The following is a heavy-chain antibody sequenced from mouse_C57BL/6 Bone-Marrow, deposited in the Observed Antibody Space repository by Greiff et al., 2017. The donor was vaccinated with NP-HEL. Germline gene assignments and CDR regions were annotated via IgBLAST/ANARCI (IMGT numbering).Heavy chain of an antibody. CDR3: TVIYYDYDSWFAY. CDR2: IDPENGDT. CDR1: GFNIKDDY. D-gene: IGHD2-4*01. V-gene: IGHV14-4*01. Sequence: VQLQQSGAELVRPGASVKLSCTASGFNIKDDYMHWVKQRPEQGLEWIGWIDPENGDTEYDSEFQGKATLTADTSSNTAYLQLSSLTSEDTAVYYCTVIYYDYDSWFAYWGQGTLVTVSA. J-gene: IGHJ3*01.